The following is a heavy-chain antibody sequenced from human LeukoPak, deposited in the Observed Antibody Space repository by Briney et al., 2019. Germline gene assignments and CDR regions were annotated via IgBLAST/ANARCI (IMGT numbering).Heavy chain of an antibody. Sequence: ASAKVSCKASGYTFTSYDINWVRQATGQGLEWMGWMNPNSGNTGYAQKFQGRVTMTRNTSISTAYMELSSLRSEDTAVYYCAILYSSSWLTLDPWGQGTLVTVSS. J-gene: IGHJ5*02. CDR2: MNPNSGNT. V-gene: IGHV1-8*01. CDR3: AILYSSSWLTLDP. CDR1: GYTFTSYD. D-gene: IGHD6-13*01.